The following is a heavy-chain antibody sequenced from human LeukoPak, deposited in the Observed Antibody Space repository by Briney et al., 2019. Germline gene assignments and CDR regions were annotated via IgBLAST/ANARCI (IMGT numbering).Heavy chain of an antibody. J-gene: IGHJ4*02. D-gene: IGHD4-23*01. V-gene: IGHV4-39*07. CDR1: GGSISSSSYY. CDR2: IYYSGST. CDR3: ARVWVDDSGNILIYFFDY. Sequence: PSETLSLTCTVSGGSISSSSYYWGWIRQPPGKGLEWIGSIYYSGSTYYNPSLKSRVTISVDTSKNQFSLKLSSVTAADTALYYCARVWVDDSGNILIYFFDYWGQGTLVTVSS.